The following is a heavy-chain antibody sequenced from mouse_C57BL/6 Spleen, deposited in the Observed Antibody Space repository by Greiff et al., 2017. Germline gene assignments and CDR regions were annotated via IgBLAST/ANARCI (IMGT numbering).Heavy chain of an antibody. Sequence: DVKLVESGPGLAKPSQTPSLTCSVTGYSITSDYWNWIRKFPGNKLEYMGYISYSGSTYYNPSLKSRISITRDTSKNQYYLQLNSVTTEDTATYYCARSRPHGSSSYYFDYWGQGTTLTVSS. J-gene: IGHJ2*01. CDR1: GYSITSDY. CDR2: ISYSGST. V-gene: IGHV3-8*01. CDR3: ARSRPHGSSSYYFDY. D-gene: IGHD1-1*01.